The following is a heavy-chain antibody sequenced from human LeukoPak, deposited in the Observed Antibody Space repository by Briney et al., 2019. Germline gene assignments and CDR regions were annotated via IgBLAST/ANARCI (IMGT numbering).Heavy chain of an antibody. J-gene: IGHJ4*02. CDR1: GFTFSSYA. CDR2: ISGSGGST. D-gene: IGHD1-26*01. CDR3: TRQEYSGSYYQR. V-gene: IGHV3-23*01. Sequence: GGSLRLSCAASGFTFSSYAMSWVRQAPGKGLEWVSAISGSGGSTYYADSVKGRFTISRDNSKNTLYLQMNSLRAEDTAVYYCTRQEYSGSYYQRWGQGTLVTVSS.